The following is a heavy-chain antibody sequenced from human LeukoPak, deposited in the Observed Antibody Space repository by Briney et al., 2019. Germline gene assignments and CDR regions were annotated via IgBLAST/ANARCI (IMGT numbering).Heavy chain of an antibody. Sequence: GGSQRLSRAASGFTFTNYATSWVRQAPGTGLEWVSRISGHDGSLHYADSVKGRFTMCRDNSWNTVYLQMNSVRSGDTAVYYCALKSCCTEAECFDFDDWGQGIQVSASS. V-gene: IGHV3-23*01. CDR2: ISGHDGSL. D-gene: IGHD2-8*02. CDR3: ALKSCCTEAECFDFDD. CDR1: GFTFTNYA. J-gene: IGHJ4*02.